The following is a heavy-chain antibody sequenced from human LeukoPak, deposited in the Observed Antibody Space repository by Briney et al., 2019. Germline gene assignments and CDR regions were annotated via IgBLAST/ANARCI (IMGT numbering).Heavy chain of an antibody. V-gene: IGHV4-34*01. J-gene: IGHJ4*02. CDR3: ARGGGDDYGDYKSFY. D-gene: IGHD4-17*01. Sequence: SETLSLTCAVYGGSFSGYYWSWIRQPPGKGLEWIGEINHSGSTNYNPSLKSRVTISVDTSKNQLSLKLSSVTAADTAVYYCARGGGDDYGDYKSFYWGQGTLVTVSS. CDR1: GGSFSGYY. CDR2: INHSGST.